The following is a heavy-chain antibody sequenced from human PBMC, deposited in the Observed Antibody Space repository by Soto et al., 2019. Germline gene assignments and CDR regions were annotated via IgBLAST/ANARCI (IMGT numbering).Heavy chain of an antibody. J-gene: IGHJ6*03. CDR2: IYYSGST. CDR3: ARTLYYYYYMDV. V-gene: IGHV4-31*03. CDR1: GGSISSGGYY. Sequence: SETLSLTCTVSGGSISSGGYYWSWIRQHPGKGLEWIGYIYYSGSTYYNPSLKSRVTISVDTSKNQFSLKLSSVTAADTAVYYCARTLYYYYYMDVWGKGTTVTVSS.